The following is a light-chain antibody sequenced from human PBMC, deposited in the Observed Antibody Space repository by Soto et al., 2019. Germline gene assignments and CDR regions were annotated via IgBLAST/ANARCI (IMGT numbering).Light chain of an antibody. CDR1: QSVSSSY. CDR3: QQYGSSPPLT. V-gene: IGKV3-20*01. CDR2: DAS. J-gene: IGKJ4*01. Sequence: EIVLTQSPGTLSLSPGERATLSCRASQSVSSSYLAWYQQKPGQAPRLVIYDASSRATGIPDRFSGSGSGTDFTLTISKLEPEDFAVYYCQQYGSSPPLTFGGGTKVEIK.